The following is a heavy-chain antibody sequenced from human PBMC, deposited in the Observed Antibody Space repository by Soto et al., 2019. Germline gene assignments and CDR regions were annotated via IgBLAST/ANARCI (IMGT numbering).Heavy chain of an antibody. CDR3: AKDPLRYDSSGYSIHGYGYYYYGMDV. CDR2: TYYRSKWYN. V-gene: IGHV6-1*01. D-gene: IGHD3-22*01. CDR1: GDSVSGNSAA. Sequence: SQTLSLTCAISGDSVSGNSAAWNWIRQSPSRGLEWLGRTYYRSKWYNDYAVSVKSRITVTPDTSKNQFSLHLNSVTPEDTAVYYCAKDPLRYDSSGYSIHGYGYYYYGMDVWGQGTTVTVSS. J-gene: IGHJ6*02.